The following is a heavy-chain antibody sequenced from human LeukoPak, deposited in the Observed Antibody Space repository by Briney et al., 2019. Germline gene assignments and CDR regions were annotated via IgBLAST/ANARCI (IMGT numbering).Heavy chain of an antibody. J-gene: IGHJ4*02. CDR3: ASLVVVPAAGDY. Sequence: PGWAVRLSCAASLFTFRTYGMHWVRQAPGTGLEGVAVISYDGSNKYYADSVKGRFTITRDNAKNSLYLQMNSLRAEDTAVYYCASLVVVPAAGDYWGQGTLVTVSS. CDR2: ISYDGSNK. V-gene: IGHV3-30*03. CDR1: LFTFRTYG. D-gene: IGHD2-2*01.